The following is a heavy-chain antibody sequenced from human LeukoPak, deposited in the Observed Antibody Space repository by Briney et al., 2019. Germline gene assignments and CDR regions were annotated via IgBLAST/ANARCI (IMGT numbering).Heavy chain of an antibody. D-gene: IGHD6-13*01. J-gene: IGHJ4*02. CDR1: GGSISSGSYY. CDR2: IYTSGST. CDR3: ARGTWSSSWYMAPAFDY. Sequence: KSSETLSLTCTVSGGSISSGSYYWSWIRQPAGKGLEWIGRIYTSGSTNYNPSLKSRVTISLDTSKNQFSLKLTSVTAADTAVYYCARGTWSSSWYMAPAFDYWGQGTLVTVSS. V-gene: IGHV4-61*02.